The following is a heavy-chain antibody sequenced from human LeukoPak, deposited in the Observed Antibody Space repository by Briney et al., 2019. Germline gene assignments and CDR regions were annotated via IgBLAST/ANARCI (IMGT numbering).Heavy chain of an antibody. CDR2: INHSGST. CDR3: ARGRTTTWFDP. D-gene: IGHD4-17*01. CDR1: GGSISSDDYY. Sequence: PSETLSLTCTVSGGSISSDDYYWSWIRHPPGKGLEWIGEINHSGSTNYNPSLKSRVTISVDTSKNQFSLKLSSVTAADTAVYYCARGRTTTWFDPWGQGTLVTVSS. V-gene: IGHV4-34*01. J-gene: IGHJ5*02.